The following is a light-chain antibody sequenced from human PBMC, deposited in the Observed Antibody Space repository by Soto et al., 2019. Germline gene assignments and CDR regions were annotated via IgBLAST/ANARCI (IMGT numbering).Light chain of an antibody. Sequence: DIQMTQSPSTVSASVGDGVTITCRASQRISTWLAWYQQKPGNAPKLLIYDASTLESGVPSGFSGSGSGTEFTLTVSSLQPDDFATYYCQQYNSYPSTFGQGTKLEIK. V-gene: IGKV1-5*01. CDR3: QQYNSYPST. CDR2: DAS. J-gene: IGKJ2*01. CDR1: QRISTW.